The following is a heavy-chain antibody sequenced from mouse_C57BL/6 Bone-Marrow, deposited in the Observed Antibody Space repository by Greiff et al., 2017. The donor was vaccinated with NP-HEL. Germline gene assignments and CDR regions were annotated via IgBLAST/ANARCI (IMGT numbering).Heavy chain of an antibody. CDR1: GYTFTSYW. Sequence: QVQLQQPGAELVMPGASVKLSCKASGYTFTSYWMHWVKQRPGQGLEWIGEIDPSDSYTNYNQKFKGKSTLTVDKSSSTAYMQLSILTSEDSAVYYCASSRITAVVSDWYFDVWGTGTTVTVSS. D-gene: IGHD1-1*01. CDR2: IDPSDSYT. V-gene: IGHV1-69*01. CDR3: ASSRITAVVSDWYFDV. J-gene: IGHJ1*03.